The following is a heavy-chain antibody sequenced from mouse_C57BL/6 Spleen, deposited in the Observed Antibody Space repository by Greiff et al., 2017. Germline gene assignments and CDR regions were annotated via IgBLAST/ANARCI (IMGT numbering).Heavy chain of an antibody. D-gene: IGHD2-3*01. CDR1: GYAFSSSW. CDR2: IYPGAGDT. Sequence: QVQLQQSGPELVKPGASVKISCKASGYAFSSSWMNWVKQRPGTGLEWIGRIYPGAGDTNYNGKFKGKATLTADKSSSTAYMQLSSLTSEDSAVYFCARGVGYYGGYCDVWGTGTTVTVSA. V-gene: IGHV1-82*01. J-gene: IGHJ1*03. CDR3: ARGVGYYGGYCDV.